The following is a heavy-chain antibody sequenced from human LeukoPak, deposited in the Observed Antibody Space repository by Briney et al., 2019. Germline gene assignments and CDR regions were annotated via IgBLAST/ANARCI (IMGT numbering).Heavy chain of an antibody. CDR1: GGSISSGDYY. CDR3: ARERWGDGSGYSFDY. Sequence: SETLPLTCTVSGGSISSGDYYWNWIRQHPGKGLEWIGYIYYSGSTYYNPSLKSRVTISVDTSKNQFSLKLSSVTAAATAVYYCARERWGDGSGYSFDYWGQGTLVAVSS. D-gene: IGHD3-22*01. J-gene: IGHJ4*02. V-gene: IGHV4-31*03. CDR2: IYYSGST.